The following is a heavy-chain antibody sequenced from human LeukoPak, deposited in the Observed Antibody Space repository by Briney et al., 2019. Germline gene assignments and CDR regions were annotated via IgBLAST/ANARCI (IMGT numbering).Heavy chain of an antibody. CDR3: ARDEAVGWLPNWFDP. CDR2: ISSSSSYI. D-gene: IGHD6-19*01. V-gene: IGHV3-21*01. Sequence: GGSLRLSCAASGFTFSSYSMNWVCQAPGKGLEWVSSISSSSSYIYYADSVKGRFTISRDNAKNSLYLQMNSLRAEDTAVYYCARDEAVGWLPNWFDPWGQGTLVTVSS. CDR1: GFTFSSYS. J-gene: IGHJ5*02.